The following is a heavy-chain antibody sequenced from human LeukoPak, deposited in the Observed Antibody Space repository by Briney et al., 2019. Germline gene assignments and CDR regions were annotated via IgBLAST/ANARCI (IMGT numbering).Heavy chain of an antibody. D-gene: IGHD5-18*01. V-gene: IGHV3-23*01. CDR1: GFTFSSYA. Sequence: GGSLRLSRAASGFTFSSYAMSWVRQAPGKGLEWVSAISGSGGSTYYADSVKGRFTISRDNSKNTLYLQMDSLRAEDTAVYYYAKDTAMVLSFDYWGQGTLVTVSS. J-gene: IGHJ4*02. CDR2: ISGSGGST. CDR3: AKDTAMVLSFDY.